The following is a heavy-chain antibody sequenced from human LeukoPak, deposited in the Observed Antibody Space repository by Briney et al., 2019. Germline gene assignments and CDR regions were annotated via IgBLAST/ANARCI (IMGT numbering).Heavy chain of an antibody. CDR2: IKSKTDGGTT. V-gene: IGHV3-15*01. CDR3: AKDINTAYAHYFDY. CDR1: GFTFSNAW. D-gene: IGHD3-10*01. J-gene: IGHJ4*02. Sequence: PGGSLTLSCAASGFTFSNAWMSWVRQAPGKGREWVGRIKSKTDGGTTDYAAPVKGRFTISRDDSKNTLYLQMNSLKTEDTAVYYCAKDINTAYAHYFDYWGQGTLVTVSS.